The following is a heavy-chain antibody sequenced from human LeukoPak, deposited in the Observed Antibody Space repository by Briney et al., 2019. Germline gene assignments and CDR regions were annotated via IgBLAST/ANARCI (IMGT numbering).Heavy chain of an antibody. D-gene: IGHD1-26*01. Sequence: ASVKVSCKASGGTFSSYAISWVRQAPGQGLEWMGGIIPIFGTANYAQKFQGRVTITADESTSTAYTELSSLRSEDTAVYYCASSETGAKNYYYYYGMDVWGQGTTVTVSS. V-gene: IGHV1-69*01. J-gene: IGHJ6*02. CDR1: GGTFSSYA. CDR2: IIPIFGTA. CDR3: ASSETGAKNYYYYYGMDV.